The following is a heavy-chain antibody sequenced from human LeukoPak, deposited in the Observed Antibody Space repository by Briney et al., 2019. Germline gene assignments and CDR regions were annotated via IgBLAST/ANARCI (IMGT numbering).Heavy chain of an antibody. J-gene: IGHJ6*02. CDR3: TRDSAAAGYYYYYGMDV. Sequence: GGSLRLSCAASGFTFSNAWMSWVRQAPGKGLEWVGRIKSKTDGGTTDYAAPVKGRFTISRDDSKNTLYLQMNSLKTEDTAVYYCTRDSAAAGYYYYYGMDVWGQGTTVTVSS. CDR1: GFTFSNAW. D-gene: IGHD6-13*01. CDR2: IKSKTDGGTT. V-gene: IGHV3-15*01.